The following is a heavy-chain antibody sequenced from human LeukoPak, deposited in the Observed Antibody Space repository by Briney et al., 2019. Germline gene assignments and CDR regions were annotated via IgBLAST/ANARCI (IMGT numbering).Heavy chain of an antibody. Sequence: PGGSLRLSCAASGFIFSDYYMSWIRQAPGKGLEWVSAIRGSGDRTHYADSVKGRFTISRDNSKNTLYLQMNSLRAEDTAVYYCAKDSKIVGATFRSYHYMDVWGKGTAVTVSS. CDR2: IRGSGDRT. J-gene: IGHJ6*03. D-gene: IGHD1-26*01. CDR1: GFIFSDYY. CDR3: AKDSKIVGATFRSYHYMDV. V-gene: IGHV3-23*01.